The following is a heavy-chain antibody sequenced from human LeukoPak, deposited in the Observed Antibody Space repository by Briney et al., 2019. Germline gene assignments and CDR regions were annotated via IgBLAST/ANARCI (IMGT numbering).Heavy chain of an antibody. CDR3: ARLLAAPYYINY. D-gene: IGHD6-25*01. V-gene: IGHV5-51*01. CDR1: GYKFTNYW. J-gene: IGHJ4*02. Sequence: EPLKISCKGSGYKFTNYWIAWVRQMPGQGLEWLGIIYPRDSDTRYSPSFQGQVTISVDTSIDTAYLQWSSVRASDTAMYYCARLLAAPYYINYWGQGTLVTVSS. CDR2: IYPRDSDT.